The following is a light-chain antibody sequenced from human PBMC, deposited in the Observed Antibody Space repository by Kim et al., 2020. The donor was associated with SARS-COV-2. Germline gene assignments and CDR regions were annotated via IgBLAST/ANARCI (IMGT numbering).Light chain of an antibody. CDR2: DVS. Sequence: SPGPSVTISCTGTSSDVGGCNYVSWYQPHQGKAPKLFNYDVSKRPSGVPDRFSGSTSGDTASLTISGLQAEDEDYYCCCSYAGSYVFGTGTKVTVL. CDR1: SSDVGGCNY. J-gene: IGLJ1*01. V-gene: IGLV2-11*01. CDR3: CSYAGSYV.